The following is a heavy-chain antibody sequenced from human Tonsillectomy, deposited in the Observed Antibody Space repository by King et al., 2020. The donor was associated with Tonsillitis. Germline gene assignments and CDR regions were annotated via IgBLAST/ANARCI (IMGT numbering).Heavy chain of an antibody. J-gene: IGHJ4*02. CDR1: GYTFTAFY. D-gene: IGHD1-20*01. CDR2: INPNSGGT. Sequence: VQLVQSGAEVKKPGASVKVSCKASGYTFTAFYMHWIRQAPGQGPEWMGWINPNSGGTSYAQKFQGRVTMTRETSISTMYMELSRLRSNATAVYYCARTYDDLTGFDYWGQGTLVSVSS. V-gene: IGHV1-2*02. CDR3: ARTYDDLTGFDY.